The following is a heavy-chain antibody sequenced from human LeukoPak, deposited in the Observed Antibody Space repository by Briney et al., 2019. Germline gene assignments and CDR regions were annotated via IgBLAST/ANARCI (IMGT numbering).Heavy chain of an antibody. CDR1: GGSINNYY. D-gene: IGHD6-13*01. J-gene: IGHJ4*02. CDR3: TRETVVGVAAGTFDQ. Sequence: PSETLSLTCSASGGSINNYYWTWIRQTPGKGLEWIGYVYYSGSTHSNPSLKSRVSISLDTSKNQFSLKLKSVTAADTAVYYCTRETVVGVAAGTFDQWGQGTLVTVSS. V-gene: IGHV4-59*01. CDR2: VYYSGST.